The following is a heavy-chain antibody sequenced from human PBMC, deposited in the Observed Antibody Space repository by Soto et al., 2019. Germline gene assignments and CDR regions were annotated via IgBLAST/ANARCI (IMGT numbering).Heavy chain of an antibody. J-gene: IGHJ4*02. D-gene: IGHD4-17*01. CDR1: GGSFSGYY. Sequence: PSETLSLTCAVYGGSFSGYYWSWIRQPPGKGLEWIGEINHSGSTNYNPSLKSRVTISVDTSKNQFSLKLSSVAAADTAVYYCARTTQAGTVGYWGQGTLVTVSS. CDR3: ARTTQAGTVGY. V-gene: IGHV4-34*01. CDR2: INHSGST.